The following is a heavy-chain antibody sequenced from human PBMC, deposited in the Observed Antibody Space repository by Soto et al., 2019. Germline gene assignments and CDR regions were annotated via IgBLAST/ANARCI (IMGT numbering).Heavy chain of an antibody. Sequence: ASVKVSCKAYGYTFTNYDFNWVRQATGQGLEWMGWMNPNSGNTGYAQKFQGRVTMTRNTSISTAYMELSSLRSEDTAAYYCARERTVAGNDYWGQGTLVTVSS. D-gene: IGHD6-19*01. CDR2: MNPNSGNT. CDR3: ARERTVAGNDY. V-gene: IGHV1-8*01. CDR1: GYTFTNYD. J-gene: IGHJ4*02.